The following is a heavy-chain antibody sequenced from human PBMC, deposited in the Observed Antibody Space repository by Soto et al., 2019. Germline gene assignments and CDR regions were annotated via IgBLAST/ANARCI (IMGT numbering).Heavy chain of an antibody. CDR1: GFTFSSYG. V-gene: IGHV3-23*01. J-gene: IGHJ6*02. CDR2: ISGSGGST. CDR3: AKDSFGSGGSCYGYYYYGMDV. D-gene: IGHD2-15*01. Sequence: GGSLRLSCAASGFTFSSYGMSWVRQAPGKGLEWVSGISGSGGSTYYADSVKGRFTISRDNSKNTLYLQMNSLRAEDTAVYYCAKDSFGSGGSCYGYYYYGMDVWGQGTTVTVSS.